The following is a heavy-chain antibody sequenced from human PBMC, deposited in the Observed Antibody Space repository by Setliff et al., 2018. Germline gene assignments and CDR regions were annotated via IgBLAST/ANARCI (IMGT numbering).Heavy chain of an antibody. J-gene: IGHJ3*02. Sequence: ASVKVSCKASGYTFTSYAMHWVRQAPGKGLEWMGGFDPEDGETIYAQKFQGRVTMTEDTSTDTAYMELSSLRSEDTAVYYCRLLWFGELSYDAFDIWGQGTMVTVSS. D-gene: IGHD3-10*01. CDR1: GYTFTSYA. CDR3: RLLWFGELSYDAFDI. V-gene: IGHV1-24*01. CDR2: FDPEDGET.